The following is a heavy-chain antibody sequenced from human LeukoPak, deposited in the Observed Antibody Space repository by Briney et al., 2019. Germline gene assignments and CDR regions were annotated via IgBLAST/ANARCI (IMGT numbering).Heavy chain of an antibody. D-gene: IGHD3-22*01. CDR1: GFTFSNGW. Sequence: GGSLRLSCAASGFTFSNGWMNWVRQAPGKVLEWVGRIKSKSDGETTDYAAPVKGRFIISGDDSKNTLYLQMNSLKTEDTAVYYCTANDTYYYDSSGYFPPFDCWGQGTLVTVSP. V-gene: IGHV3-15*01. CDR2: IKSKSDGETT. J-gene: IGHJ4*02. CDR3: TANDTYYYDSSGYFPPFDC.